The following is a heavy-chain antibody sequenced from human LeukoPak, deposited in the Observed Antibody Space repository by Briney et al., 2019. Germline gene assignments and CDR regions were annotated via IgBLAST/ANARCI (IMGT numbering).Heavy chain of an antibody. V-gene: IGHV1-69*05. CDR2: IIPTFGTA. CDR1: GGTFSSYA. J-gene: IGHJ4*02. Sequence: SVKVSCKASGGTFSSYAISWVRQAPGQGLEWMGGIIPTFGTANYAQKFQGRVTITTDESTSTAYMELSSLRSEDTAVYYCARALGDYVWGSYRFSLDYWGQGTLVTVSS. CDR3: ARALGDYVWGSYRFSLDY. D-gene: IGHD3-16*02.